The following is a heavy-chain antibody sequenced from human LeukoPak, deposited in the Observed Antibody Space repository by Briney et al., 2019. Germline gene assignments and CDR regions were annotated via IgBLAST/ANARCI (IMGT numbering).Heavy chain of an antibody. Sequence: ASVKVSCKASGGTFSSYAISWVRQAPGQGLEWMGWMNPKSGNTGYAPKFQGRVTMTRNTSIDTAFMELKSLSFEDTAVYYCAKATTTIAAVPHNPWGQGTLVTVSS. D-gene: IGHD6-13*01. CDR1: GGTFSSYA. J-gene: IGHJ5*02. CDR2: MNPKSGNT. V-gene: IGHV1-8*02. CDR3: AKATTTIAAVPHNP.